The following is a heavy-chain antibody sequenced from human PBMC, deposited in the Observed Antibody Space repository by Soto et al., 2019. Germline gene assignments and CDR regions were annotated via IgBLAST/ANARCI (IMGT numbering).Heavy chain of an antibody. J-gene: IGHJ6*02. V-gene: IGHV4-34*01. D-gene: IGHD3-10*01. CDR3: ARVSGIYYYGMDV. CDR2: INHSGST. Sequence: SETLSLTCTVSGGSISSYYWSWIRQPPGKGLEWIGEINHSGSTNYNPSLKSRVTISVDTSKNQFSLKLSSVTAADTAVYYCARVSGIYYYGMDVWGQGTTVTAP. CDR1: GGSISSYY.